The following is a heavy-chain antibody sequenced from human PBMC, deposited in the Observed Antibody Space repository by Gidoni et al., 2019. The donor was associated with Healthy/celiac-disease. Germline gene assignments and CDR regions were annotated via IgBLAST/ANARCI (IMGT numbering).Heavy chain of an antibody. J-gene: IGHJ4*02. CDR3: ARGLLGYCSSTSCSPKYYFDY. V-gene: IGHV3-21*01. CDR2: ISSSSSYI. CDR1: GFPFGSYS. Sequence: EVQLVESGGGLVKPGGSLRLSCAASGFPFGSYSMNWVRQAPGKGLEWVSSISSSSSYIYYADSVKGRFTISRDNAKNSLYLQMNSLRAEDTAVYYCARGLLGYCSSTSCSPKYYFDYWGQGTLVTVSS. D-gene: IGHD2-2*01.